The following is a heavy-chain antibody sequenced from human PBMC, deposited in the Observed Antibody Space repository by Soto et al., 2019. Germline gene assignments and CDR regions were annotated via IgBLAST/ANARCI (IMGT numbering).Heavy chain of an antibody. CDR3: ARVRTEYAGLDY. V-gene: IGHV4-4*02. CDR1: GGSISSSNW. Sequence: SETLSLTCAVSGGSISSSNWWRLVRQPPGKGLEWIGEIYHSGSTNYNPSLESRVAISLDTSKNQFSLRLTSVTAADTAVYFCARVRTEYAGLDYWGQGTLVTVSS. CDR2: IYHSGST. J-gene: IGHJ4*02. D-gene: IGHD2-2*01.